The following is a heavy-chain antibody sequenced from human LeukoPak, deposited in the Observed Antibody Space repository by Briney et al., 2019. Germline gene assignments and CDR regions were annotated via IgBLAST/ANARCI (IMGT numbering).Heavy chain of an antibody. CDR3: ARDNGWSADF. V-gene: IGHV3-7*03. D-gene: IGHD2-15*01. J-gene: IGHJ4*02. Sequence: GGALRLTCAASGFTFSRHWMYWVRQAPGKGLEWVANIKQDGSAKPYVDSVKGRFTISRDNAKNSLFLQMNSLRAEDTAVYYCARDNGWSADFWGQGTLVTVSS. CDR2: IKQDGSAK. CDR1: GFTFSRHW.